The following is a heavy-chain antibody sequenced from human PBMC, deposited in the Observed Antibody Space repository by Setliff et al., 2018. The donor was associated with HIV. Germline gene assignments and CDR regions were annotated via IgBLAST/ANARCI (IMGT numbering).Heavy chain of an antibody. CDR3: ARAALRYCTSTSRPRVDAFDI. CDR2: ISTSSATK. D-gene: IGHD2-2*01. J-gene: IGHJ3*02. Sequence: GGSLRLSCVASGFTFSDYYMIWIRQAPGQGLEWVSYISTSSATKYYADSVKGRFTISRDNAKNSLYLQMNSVRADDTAVYYCARAALRYCTSTSRPRVDAFDIWGQGTMGTVSS. CDR1: GFTFSDYY. V-gene: IGHV3-11*01.